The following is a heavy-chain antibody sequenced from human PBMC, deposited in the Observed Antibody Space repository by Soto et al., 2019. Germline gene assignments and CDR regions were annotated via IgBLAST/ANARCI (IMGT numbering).Heavy chain of an antibody. CDR1: GGTFSSYA. J-gene: IGHJ3*02. Sequence: QVQLVQSGAEVKKPGSSVKVSCKASGGTFSSYAISWVRQAPGQGLEWMGGIIPIFGTANYAQKFQGRVTITADESKSTDYMELSSLRSEDTVVYYCARDWSGGSCYFNYAFDIWGQGTMVTVSS. V-gene: IGHV1-69*01. CDR2: IIPIFGTA. CDR3: ARDWSGGSCYFNYAFDI. D-gene: IGHD2-15*01.